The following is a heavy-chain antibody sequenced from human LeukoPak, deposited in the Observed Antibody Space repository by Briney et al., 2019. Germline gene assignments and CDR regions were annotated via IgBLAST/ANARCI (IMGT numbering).Heavy chain of an antibody. D-gene: IGHD3-22*01. CDR2: IKSKTDGGTI. CDR3: ATYYYDSTSDFAY. Sequence: GGSLRLSCAASGFTFSNAWMSWVRQAPGKGLEWVGRIKSKTDGGTIDYAAPVKGRFTISRDDSRNTLHLQMNSLKTEDTAVYYCATYYYDSTSDFAYWGRGTLVTVSS. V-gene: IGHV3-15*01. CDR1: GFTFSNAW. J-gene: IGHJ4*02.